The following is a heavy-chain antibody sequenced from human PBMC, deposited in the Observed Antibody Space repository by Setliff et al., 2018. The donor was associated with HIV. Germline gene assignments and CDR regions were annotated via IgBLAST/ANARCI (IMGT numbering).Heavy chain of an antibody. V-gene: IGHV4-39*07. CDR1: GDSISSSSYY. D-gene: IGHD2-2*01. Sequence: SETLSLTCIVSGDSISSSSYYWGWIRQPPGKGLEWIGYIYYSGSTYSNPSLESRVSISIETSKNQFSLKVSSVTAADTAVYYCARHNCGTTACYGVVVWGQGTMVTVSS. CDR3: ARHNCGTTACYGVVV. CDR2: IYYSGST. J-gene: IGHJ3*01.